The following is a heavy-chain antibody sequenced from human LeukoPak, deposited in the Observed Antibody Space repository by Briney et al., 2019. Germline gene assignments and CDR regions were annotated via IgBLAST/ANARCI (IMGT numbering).Heavy chain of an antibody. Sequence: PGGSLRLSCAASGFTVSSNYMSWVRQAPGKGLEWVSVIYSGGSTYYEDSVKGRFTISRDNSKNTLYLQTNSLRAEDTAVYYCARVAVRDYGDYVGDYWGQGTLVTVSS. D-gene: IGHD4-17*01. CDR1: GFTVSSNY. CDR3: ARVAVRDYGDYVGDY. J-gene: IGHJ4*02. V-gene: IGHV3-53*01. CDR2: IYSGGST.